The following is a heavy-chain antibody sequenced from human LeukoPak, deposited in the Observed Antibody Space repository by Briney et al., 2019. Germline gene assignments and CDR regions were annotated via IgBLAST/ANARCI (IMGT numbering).Heavy chain of an antibody. Sequence: ASVKVSCKASGYTFTSYGISWVRQAPGQGLEWMGWISAYNGNTNYAQKLQGRVTMTTDTSTSTAYMELRSLRSDDTAVYYCARDAGDTEPNYYYYYYMDVWGKGTTVTVSS. J-gene: IGHJ6*03. CDR2: ISAYNGNT. V-gene: IGHV1-18*01. CDR1: GYTFTSYG. D-gene: IGHD1-14*01. CDR3: ARDAGDTEPNYYYYYYMDV.